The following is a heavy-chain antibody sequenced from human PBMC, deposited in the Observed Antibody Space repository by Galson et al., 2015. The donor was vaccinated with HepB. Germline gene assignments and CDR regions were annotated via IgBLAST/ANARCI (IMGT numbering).Heavy chain of an antibody. CDR2: TYYRSKWYN. CDR3: ARTGGGYFDY. J-gene: IGHJ4*02. D-gene: IGHD3-16*01. Sequence: CAISGDSVSNNNVARDWIRQSPSRGLEWLGRTYYRSKWYNNYAVSVKSRITINPDTSKNQFSLQLNSVTPEDTAVYYCARTGGGYFDYWGQGTLVTVSA. V-gene: IGHV6-1*01. CDR1: GDSVSNNNVA.